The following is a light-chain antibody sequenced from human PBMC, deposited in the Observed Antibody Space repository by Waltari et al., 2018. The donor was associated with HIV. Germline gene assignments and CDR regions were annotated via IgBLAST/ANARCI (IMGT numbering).Light chain of an antibody. CDR1: SYTIGAGSD. V-gene: IGLV1-40*01. CDR3: QSYDSSLSRYV. J-gene: IGLJ1*01. Sequence: QSVLTQPPSASGAPGQRVTISCPGRSYTIGAGSDSHWYQRLPEIAPKLLIYAATNRHSGVPDRFSGSKSGTSASLAITGLQAEDEADYYCQSYDSSLSRYVFASGTRVTVL. CDR2: AAT.